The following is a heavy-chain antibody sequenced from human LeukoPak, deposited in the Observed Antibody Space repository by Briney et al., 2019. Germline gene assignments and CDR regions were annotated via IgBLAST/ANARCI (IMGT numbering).Heavy chain of an antibody. CDR2: MYSSGST. CDR1: GGSLSSYY. J-gene: IGHJ6*03. CDR3: ARANYYGSGPYYYYMDV. V-gene: IGHV4-59*01. D-gene: IGHD3-10*01. Sequence: PSETLSLTCTVSGGSLSSYYWTWIRQPPGKGLEWIGYMYSSGSTNYNPSLKSRVTISVDMSKNQFSLKLSSLTAADTAVYYCARANYYGSGPYYYYMDVWGKGTTVTVSS.